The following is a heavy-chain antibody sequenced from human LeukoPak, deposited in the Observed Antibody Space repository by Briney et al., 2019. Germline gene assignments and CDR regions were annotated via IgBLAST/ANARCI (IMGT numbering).Heavy chain of an antibody. CDR3: ARAVLLWFGESDYYYYYYMDV. Sequence: VSVKVSCKASGYTFTSYGISWVRQAPGQGLEWMGWISAYNGNTNYAQKLQGRVTMTTDTSTSTAYMELRSLRSDDTAVYYCARAVLLWFGESDYYYYYYMDVWGKGTTVTISS. J-gene: IGHJ6*03. CDR2: ISAYNGNT. D-gene: IGHD3-10*01. V-gene: IGHV1-18*01. CDR1: GYTFTSYG.